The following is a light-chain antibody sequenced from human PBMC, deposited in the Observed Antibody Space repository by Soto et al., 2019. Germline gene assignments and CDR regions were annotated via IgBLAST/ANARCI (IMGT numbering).Light chain of an antibody. CDR3: QKYRSVPV. J-gene: IGKJ3*01. V-gene: IGKV1-27*01. CDR2: AAS. CDR1: QGIRTY. Sequence: DIQMTQSPTSLSASVGDRVTITCRASQGIRTYVAWYQQIPGKAPKLLIYAASTLQSGVPSRFSGSGSGTDFTLTINGLQPEDVATYSCQKYRSVPVFGPGTKVEIK.